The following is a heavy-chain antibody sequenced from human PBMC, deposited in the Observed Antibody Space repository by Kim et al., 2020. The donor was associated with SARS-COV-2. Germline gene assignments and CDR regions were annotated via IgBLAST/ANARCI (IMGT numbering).Heavy chain of an antibody. CDR1: GFTFSSYA. CDR3: GGAYYYYYMDV. V-gene: IGHV3-23*01. CDR2: ISVSCGTT. J-gene: IGHJ6*03. Sequence: VGSLRLSCAASGFTFSSYAMSWVRQAPGKFLEFFSAISVSCGTTNYADSVNGRFTISRDNFKNTLYLQMNSLRAEETALYYCGGAYYYYYMDVWGKGTT.